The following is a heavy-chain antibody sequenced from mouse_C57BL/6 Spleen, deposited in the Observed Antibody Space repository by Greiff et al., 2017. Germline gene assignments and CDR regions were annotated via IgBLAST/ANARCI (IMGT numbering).Heavy chain of an antibody. D-gene: IGHD1-1*01. Sequence: EVKLVESGGGLVKPGGSLKLSCAASGFTFSDYGMHWVRQAPEKGLEWVAYISSGSSTIYYADTVKGRFTISRDNAKNTLFLQMTSLRSEDTAMYYCARDYYGSSPYWYFDVWGTGTTVTVSS. V-gene: IGHV5-17*01. J-gene: IGHJ1*03. CDR2: ISSGSSTI. CDR1: GFTFSDYG. CDR3: ARDYYGSSPYWYFDV.